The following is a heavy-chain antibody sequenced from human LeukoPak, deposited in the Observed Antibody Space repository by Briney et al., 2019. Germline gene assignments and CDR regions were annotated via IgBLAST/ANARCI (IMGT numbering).Heavy chain of an antibody. D-gene: IGHD6-19*01. CDR1: VYTFTSYG. CDR3: ARGARAIAVAGLDY. J-gene: IGHJ4*02. Sequence: GASVKVSCKASVYTFTSYGINWVRQAPVQGLEWMGWISAYNGNTNYAQKLQGRVTMTTDTSTSTAYMELSRVRSDDTGVYYCARGARAIAVAGLDYWGQGTLVTVSS. CDR2: ISAYNGNT. V-gene: IGHV1-18*01.